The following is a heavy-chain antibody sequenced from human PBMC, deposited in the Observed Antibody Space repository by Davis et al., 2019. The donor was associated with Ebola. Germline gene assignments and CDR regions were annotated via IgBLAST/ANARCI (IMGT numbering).Heavy chain of an antibody. D-gene: IGHD5-12*01. Sequence: ASVKVSCKTSGGTFSSYTISWVRQAPGQGLEWMGMINPNDGRTIYAQKFQGRVTVTKDTSTTTVYMDLSSLRSEDTALYYCTTPGGQDSGYDVFDIWGQGTMVTVSS. J-gene: IGHJ3*02. CDR2: INPNDGRT. CDR3: TTPGGQDSGYDVFDI. V-gene: IGHV1-46*03. CDR1: GGTFSSYT.